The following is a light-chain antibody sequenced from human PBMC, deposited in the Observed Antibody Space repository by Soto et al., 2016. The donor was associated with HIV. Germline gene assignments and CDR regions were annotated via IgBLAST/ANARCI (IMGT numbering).Light chain of an antibody. CDR3: NSRDNSDNHNYV. Sequence: SSELTQDPAVSVALGQTVRITCQGDSLRKYYASWYQQKPGQAPVLVIYGKNNRPSGIPDRFSGSNSVNTASLTITGAQAEDEADYYCNSRDNSDNHNYVFGTGTKVT. CDR2: GKN. CDR1: SLRKYY. J-gene: IGLJ1*01. V-gene: IGLV3-19*01.